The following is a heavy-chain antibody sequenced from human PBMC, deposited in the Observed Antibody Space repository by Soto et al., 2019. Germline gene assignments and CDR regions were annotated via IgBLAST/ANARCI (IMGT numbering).Heavy chain of an antibody. CDR1: DFTFRSYG. D-gene: IGHD3-3*01. V-gene: IGHV3-33*08. CDR2: IYFDGSEK. J-gene: IGHJ5*02. Sequence: QVYLVESGGGVVQPGRSLRLSCAASDFTFRSYGMHWVRQAPGNGLEWGAVIYFDGSEKYYADSVKGRFANSRDNSKNTLYLQTNSMRVEETAIYYCVSDREDHSGYFQFRGGSFPWGEGTQVT. CDR3: VSDREDHSGYFQFRGGSFP.